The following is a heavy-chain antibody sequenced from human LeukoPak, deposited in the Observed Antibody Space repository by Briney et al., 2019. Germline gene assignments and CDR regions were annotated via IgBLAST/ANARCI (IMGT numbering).Heavy chain of an antibody. CDR2: ISGSGGST. Sequence: PGGSLRLSCAASGFTFSSYAMSWVRQAPGKGLEWVSAISGSGGSTYYADSVKGRFTISRDNSKNTLYLQMNSLRAEDTAVYYCAKDHLDIVVVPAAQGPLIDAFDIWGQGTMVTVSS. CDR1: GFTFSSYA. J-gene: IGHJ3*02. V-gene: IGHV3-23*01. CDR3: AKDHLDIVVVPAAQGPLIDAFDI. D-gene: IGHD2-2*01.